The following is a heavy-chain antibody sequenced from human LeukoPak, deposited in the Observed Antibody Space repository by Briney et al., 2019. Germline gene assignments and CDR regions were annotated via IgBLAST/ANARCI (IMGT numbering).Heavy chain of an antibody. Sequence: PSETLSLTCTVSGGSISSSRYYWGWIRQPPGKGLEWIGSIYYSGSTYYNPSLKSRVTISVDTCKNQFSRKLSSVTAADTAVYYCARDREYYYDSSGPLDAFDIWGQGTMVTVSS. CDR3: ARDREYYYDSSGPLDAFDI. V-gene: IGHV4-39*07. CDR2: IYYSGST. D-gene: IGHD3-22*01. J-gene: IGHJ3*02. CDR1: GGSISSSRYY.